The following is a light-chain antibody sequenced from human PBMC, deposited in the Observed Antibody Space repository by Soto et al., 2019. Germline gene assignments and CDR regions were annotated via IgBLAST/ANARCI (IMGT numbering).Light chain of an antibody. CDR1: QSVSSN. V-gene: IGKV3-15*01. CDR3: HHYGRSAIFT. Sequence: EIVMTQSPATLSVSPGERATLSCRASQSVSSNLAWYQQKPGQAPRLLIYGASTRATGIPARFSGSGSGTDFTLTISRLEPEDFAVYYCHHYGRSAIFTFGPGTTVDIK. J-gene: IGKJ3*01. CDR2: GAS.